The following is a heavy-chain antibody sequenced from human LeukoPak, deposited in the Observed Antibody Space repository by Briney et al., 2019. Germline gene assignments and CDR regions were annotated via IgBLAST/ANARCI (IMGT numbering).Heavy chain of an antibody. CDR3: AKSSYRITMVRGVYYFDY. J-gene: IGHJ4*02. CDR2: INSDGSST. D-gene: IGHD3-10*01. Sequence: GSLRLSCAASGFTFSSYWMHWVRQAPGKGLVWVSRINSDGSSTSYADSVKGRFTISRDNSKNTLYLQMNSLRAEDTAVYYCAKSSYRITMVRGVYYFDYWGQGTLVTVSS. CDR1: GFTFSSYW. V-gene: IGHV3-74*01.